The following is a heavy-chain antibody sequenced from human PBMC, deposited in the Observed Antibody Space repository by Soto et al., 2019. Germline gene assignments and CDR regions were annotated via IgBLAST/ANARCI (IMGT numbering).Heavy chain of an antibody. J-gene: IGHJ4*02. CDR2: IYYSGST. Sequence: SETLSLTCTVSGGSISSSSYYWGWIRQPPGKGLEWIGSIYYSGSTYYNPSLKSRVTISVDTSKNQFSLKLSSVTAADTAVYYCATTMTYLGEFDYWGQGTLVTVSS. CDR3: ATTMTYLGEFDY. CDR1: GGSISSSSYY. V-gene: IGHV4-39*01. D-gene: IGHD3-16*01.